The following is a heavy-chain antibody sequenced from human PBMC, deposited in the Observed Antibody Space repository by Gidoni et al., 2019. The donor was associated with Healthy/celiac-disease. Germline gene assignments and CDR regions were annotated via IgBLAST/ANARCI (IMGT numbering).Heavy chain of an antibody. CDR1: GFTFDDYA. CDR2: ISWNSGSI. CDR3: AKGADYDSSGHPDY. D-gene: IGHD3-22*01. J-gene: IGHJ4*02. Sequence: EVQLVESGGGLVQPGRSLRLSCAASGFTFDDYAMHWVRQAPGKGLEWVSGISWNSGSIGYADSVKGRFTISRDNAKNSLYLQMNSLRAEDTALYYCAKGADYDSSGHPDYWGQGTLVTVSS. V-gene: IGHV3-9*01.